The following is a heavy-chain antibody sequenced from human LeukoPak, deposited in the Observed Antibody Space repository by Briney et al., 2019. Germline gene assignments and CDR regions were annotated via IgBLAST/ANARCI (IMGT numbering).Heavy chain of an antibody. D-gene: IGHD4-17*01. Sequence: GGSLRLSCAASGFTFSSYAMSWVRQAPGKGLEWVSGISGSGGSKNYVDSVKGRFTISRDTSTNTLYLHMSNLRDEDTAVFYCASRDSGDYPYFDYWGPGALVTVSS. V-gene: IGHV3-23*01. CDR1: GFTFSSYA. CDR3: ASRDSGDYPYFDY. CDR2: ISGSGGSK. J-gene: IGHJ4*01.